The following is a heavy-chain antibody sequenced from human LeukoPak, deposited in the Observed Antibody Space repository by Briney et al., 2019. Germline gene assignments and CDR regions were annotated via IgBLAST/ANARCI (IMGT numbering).Heavy chain of an antibody. CDR3: VFQLVRFSPFDY. J-gene: IGHJ4*02. Sequence: GGSLRLSCAASGFTFSSYSMNWVRQAPGKGLEWVSYISSSSSTIYYADSVKGRFTISRDNAKNSLYLQMNSLRDENTAVYYCVFQLVRFSPFDYWGEGTLVTVSS. V-gene: IGHV3-48*02. CDR2: ISSSSSTI. CDR1: GFTFSSYS. D-gene: IGHD6-13*01.